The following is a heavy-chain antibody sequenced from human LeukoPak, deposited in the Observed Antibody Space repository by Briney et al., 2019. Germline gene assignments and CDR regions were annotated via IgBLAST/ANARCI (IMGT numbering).Heavy chain of an antibody. CDR1: GFTFSSYA. J-gene: IGHJ6*02. Sequence: GGSLRLSCAASGFTFSSYAMHWVRQAPGKGLEWVAVISYDGSNKYYADSVKGRFTISRDNSKNTLYLQMNSLRAEDTAVYYCARGCSGTSCYLNYYYYYGMDVWGQGTTVTVSS. D-gene: IGHD2-2*01. V-gene: IGHV3-30*04. CDR2: ISYDGSNK. CDR3: ARGCSGTSCYLNYYYYYGMDV.